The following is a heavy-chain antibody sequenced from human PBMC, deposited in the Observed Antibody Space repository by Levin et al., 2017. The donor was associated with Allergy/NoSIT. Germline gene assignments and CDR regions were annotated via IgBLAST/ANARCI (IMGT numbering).Heavy chain of an antibody. CDR1: GGSISSDDYY. Sequence: KTSETLSLTCTVSGGSISSDDYYWSWIRQAPGKGLEWIGYIYYGGSTSYNPSLESRLTISVDTSKNQFSLKLTSVTAADTAVYHCVRYCINTSCFGNAFDLWGQGTMVTVSS. V-gene: IGHV4-30-4*01. CDR2: IYYGGST. D-gene: IGHD2-2*01. CDR3: VRYCINTSCFGNAFDL. J-gene: IGHJ3*01.